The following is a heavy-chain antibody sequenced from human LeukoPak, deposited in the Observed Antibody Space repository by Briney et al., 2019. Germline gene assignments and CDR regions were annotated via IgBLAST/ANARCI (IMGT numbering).Heavy chain of an antibody. CDR1: GGSISSYY. CDR2: IYYSGST. V-gene: IGHV4-59*01. CDR3: ARHVGRSAFDI. J-gene: IGHJ3*02. Sequence: PSETLSLTCTVSGGSISSYYWSCIRQPPGKGLEWIGYIYYSGSTNYNPSLKSRVTISVDTSKNQFSLKLSSVTAADTAVYYCARHVGRSAFDIWGQGTMVTVSS. D-gene: IGHD2-15*01.